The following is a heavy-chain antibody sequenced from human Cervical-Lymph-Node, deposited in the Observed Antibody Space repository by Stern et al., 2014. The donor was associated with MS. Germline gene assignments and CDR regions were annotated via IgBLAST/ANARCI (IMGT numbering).Heavy chain of an antibody. CDR1: GYTLTGLS. D-gene: IGHD3-3*01. Sequence: QVQLVQSGAEVKKPGASVKVSCKASGYTLTGLSMHWVRQAPGQGLEWMGGFDPEDGDTIYPHKLQGRVTMNADTLPDPPYIHLSSVRSEDTAVYYCATDRDDFRSGYSAPTKGYGLDVWGQGTTVTVTS. CDR3: ATDRDDFRSGYSAPTKGYGLDV. J-gene: IGHJ6*02. CDR2: FDPEDGDT. V-gene: IGHV1-24*01.